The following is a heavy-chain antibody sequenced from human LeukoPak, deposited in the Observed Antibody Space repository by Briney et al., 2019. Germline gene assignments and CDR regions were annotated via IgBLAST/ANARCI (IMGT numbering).Heavy chain of an antibody. CDR1: GGSISSGGYS. V-gene: IGHV4-30-2*01. CDR3: ARSPLQGRNWFDP. J-gene: IGHJ5*01. Sequence: SETLSLTCAVSGGSISSGGYSWSWIRQPPGKGLEWIGYIYHSGSTYYNPSLKSRVTISVDRSKNQFSLKLSSVTAADTAVYYCARSPLQGRNWFDPWGQGTLVTVSS. CDR2: IYHSGST.